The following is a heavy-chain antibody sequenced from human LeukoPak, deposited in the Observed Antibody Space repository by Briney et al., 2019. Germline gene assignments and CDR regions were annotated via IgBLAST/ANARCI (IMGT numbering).Heavy chain of an antibody. CDR3: ARGGLEPVDY. CDR1: GFTFHNYD. Sequence: GGSLRLSCAASGFTFHNYDMHWVRQAAGKGLEWVSAIGTADDTYYPGSVKGRFTISRDNVKNTLYLQMNGLRAEDTAVYYCARGGLEPVDYWGQGTLVTVSS. J-gene: IGHJ4*02. D-gene: IGHD1-14*01. CDR2: IGTADDT. V-gene: IGHV3-13*01.